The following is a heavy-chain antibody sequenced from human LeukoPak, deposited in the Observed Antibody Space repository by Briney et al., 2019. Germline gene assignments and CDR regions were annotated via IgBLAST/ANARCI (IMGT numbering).Heavy chain of an antibody. CDR1: GGSISSYY. J-gene: IGHJ4*02. V-gene: IGHV4-59*01. Sequence: SETLSLTCTVFGGSISSYYWSWIRQPPGKGLEWIGYIYYSGSTNYNPSLKSRVTISVDTSKNQFSLKLSSVTAADTAVYYCARGGLELENDYWGQGTLVTVSS. CDR3: ARGGLELENDY. CDR2: IYYSGST. D-gene: IGHD1-7*01.